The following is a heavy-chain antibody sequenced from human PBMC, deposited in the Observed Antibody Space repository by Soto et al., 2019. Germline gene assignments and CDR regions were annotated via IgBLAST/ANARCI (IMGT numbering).Heavy chain of an antibody. V-gene: IGHV1-8*01. CDR3: ARVFSTSAHYYYYYMDV. Sequence: GASVKVSCKASGYTFTSYDINWVRQATGQGLEWMGWMNPNSGNTGYAQKFQGRVTMTRNTSISTAYMELSSLRSEDTAVYYCARVFSTSAHYYYYYMDVWGKGTTVTVSS. CDR2: MNPNSGNT. CDR1: GYTFTSYD. J-gene: IGHJ6*03. D-gene: IGHD2-2*01.